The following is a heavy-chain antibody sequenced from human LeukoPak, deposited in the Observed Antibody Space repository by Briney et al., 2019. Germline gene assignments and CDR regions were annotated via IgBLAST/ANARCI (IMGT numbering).Heavy chain of an antibody. CDR2: INPNSGGT. V-gene: IGHV1-2*02. CDR1: GYTFIGYY. J-gene: IGHJ4*02. Sequence: ASVKVSCKASGYTFIGYYMHWVRQAPAQGLEWMGWINPNSGGTNYAQKFQGRVTMTRDTSISTAYMELSRLRSDDTAVYYCARVRQLWLPFDYWGQGTLVTVSS. D-gene: IGHD5-18*01. CDR3: ARVRQLWLPFDY.